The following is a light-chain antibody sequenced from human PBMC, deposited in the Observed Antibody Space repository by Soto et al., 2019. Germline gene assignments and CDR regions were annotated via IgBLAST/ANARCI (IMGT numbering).Light chain of an antibody. J-gene: IGKJ2*01. Sequence: DIQMTQSPSSLSASVGDRVTITCQASQDISNYLNWYQQKPGKAPKLLIYDASNLETGVPSRFSGSGSVTDFTFSISSLQPEDMATYYCQQYDNLPPYTFGQGTKLEIK. CDR2: DAS. V-gene: IGKV1-33*01. CDR1: QDISNY. CDR3: QQYDNLPPYT.